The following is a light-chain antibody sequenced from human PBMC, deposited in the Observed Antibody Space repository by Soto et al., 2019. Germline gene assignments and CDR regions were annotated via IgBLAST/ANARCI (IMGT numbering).Light chain of an antibody. J-gene: IGKJ3*01. Sequence: EIVLTQSPGTLSLSPGEGATLSCRASENVYINSLAWYQQKPGQSPRRLIYGAATRAAAVPDRFSVSGSWADFTLTITGLEPDDFAVYYCQQYGTSPLTFGPGTRVD. CDR3: QQYGTSPLT. CDR2: GAA. CDR1: ENVYINS. V-gene: IGKV3-20*01.